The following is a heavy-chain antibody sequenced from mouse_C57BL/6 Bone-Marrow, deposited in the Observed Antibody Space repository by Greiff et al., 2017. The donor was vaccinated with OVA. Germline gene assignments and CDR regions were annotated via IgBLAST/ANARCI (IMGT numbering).Heavy chain of an antibody. J-gene: IGHJ2*01. CDR3: ARHETLELIFYYFDY. CDR1: GFTFSSYG. CDR2: ISSGGSYT. Sequence: EVMLVESGGDLVKPGGSLKLSCAASGFTFSSYGMSWVRQTPDQRLEWVATISSGGSYTYYPDSVKGRFTISRDNAKNTLYLQMSSLKSEDTAMYYCARHETLELIFYYFDYWGQGTTLTVSS. D-gene: IGHD2-12*01. V-gene: IGHV5-6*01.